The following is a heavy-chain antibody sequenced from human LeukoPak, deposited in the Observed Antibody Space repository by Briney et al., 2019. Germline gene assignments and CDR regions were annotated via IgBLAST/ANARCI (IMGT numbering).Heavy chain of an antibody. D-gene: IGHD1-26*01. Sequence: GGSLRLSCAASGFTFSSYNMNWVRQAPGKGLEWVSCISSSSSHIFYAGSVQGRFTISRDNAKNSLYLQMNSLRAEDTAVYYCARGRLVGATTVDYWGQGTLVTVSS. CDR2: ISSSSSHI. J-gene: IGHJ4*02. CDR3: ARGRLVGATTVDY. V-gene: IGHV3-21*01. CDR1: GFTFSSYN.